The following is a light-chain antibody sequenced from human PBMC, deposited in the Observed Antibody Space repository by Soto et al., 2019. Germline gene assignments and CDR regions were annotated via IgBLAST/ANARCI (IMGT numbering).Light chain of an antibody. V-gene: IGKV3-11*01. J-gene: IGKJ2*01. CDR1: QSVSSY. CDR3: QQRSHWRT. Sequence: EIVLTQSPATLSLSPGERATLSCRASQSVSSYLAWYQQKPGQAPRLLIYDASNRATGIPARFSGSGSGTDFTLTIRSLEPEDFAVYYCQQRSHWRTFGQGTKLEI. CDR2: DAS.